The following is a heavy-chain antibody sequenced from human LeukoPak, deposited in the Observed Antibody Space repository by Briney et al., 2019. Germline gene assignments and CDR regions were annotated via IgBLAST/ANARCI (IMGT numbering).Heavy chain of an antibody. J-gene: IGHJ6*03. Sequence: GGSLRLSCAASGFTFSRYSMNWVRQAPGRGLEWDSSISISSNYKYYPDSLKGRFTISRDNAKNSLYLQMNSLRAEDTAVYYCATFGDCRLYYYYYYMDVWGKGTTVTISS. V-gene: IGHV3-21*01. CDR1: GFTFSRYS. CDR3: ATFGDCRLYYYYYYMDV. CDR2: ISISSNYK. D-gene: IGHD2-21*02.